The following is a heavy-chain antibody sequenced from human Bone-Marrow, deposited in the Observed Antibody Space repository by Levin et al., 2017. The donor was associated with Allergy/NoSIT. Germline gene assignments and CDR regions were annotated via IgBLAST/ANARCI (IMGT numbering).Heavy chain of an antibody. CDR2: ISGSGGNP. V-gene: IGHV3-23*01. J-gene: IGHJ4*02. D-gene: IGHD6-13*01. CDR1: GFTFSTYA. Sequence: GESLKISCAASGFTFSTYAMSWVRQAPGKGLEWVSVISGSGGNPYYAGSVKGRFTISRDNSRNTLYVQKNSLRAADAAVYYCAKGPHGYRTTWYGDYWGQGSLVTVSS. CDR3: AKGPHGYRTTWYGDY.